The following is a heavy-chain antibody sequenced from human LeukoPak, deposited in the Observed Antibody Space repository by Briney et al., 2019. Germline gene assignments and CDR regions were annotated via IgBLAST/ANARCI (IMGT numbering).Heavy chain of an antibody. CDR3: ARDLVIRGYSSSWYSDAFDI. D-gene: IGHD6-13*01. J-gene: IGHJ3*02. CDR1: GYTFTSYY. Sequence: VASVKVSCKASGYTFTSYYMHWVRQAPGQGLEWMGIINPSGGSTSYAQKFQGRVTMTRDMSTSTVYMELSSLRSEDTAVYYCARDLVIRGYSSSWYSDAFDIWGQGTMVTVSS. CDR2: INPSGGST. V-gene: IGHV1-46*01.